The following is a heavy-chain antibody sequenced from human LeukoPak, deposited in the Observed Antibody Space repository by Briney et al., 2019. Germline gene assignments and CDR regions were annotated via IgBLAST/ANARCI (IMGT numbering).Heavy chain of an antibody. J-gene: IGHJ4*02. CDR1: GFTFSSYA. CDR3: ARGSPGPYYFDY. V-gene: IGHV4-34*01. CDR2: INHSGST. Sequence: PGGSLRLSCAASGFTFSSYAMSWIRQPPGKGLEWIGEINHSGSTNYNPSLKSRVTISVDTSKNQFSLKLSSVTAADTAVYYCARGSPGPYYFDYWGQGTLVTVSS.